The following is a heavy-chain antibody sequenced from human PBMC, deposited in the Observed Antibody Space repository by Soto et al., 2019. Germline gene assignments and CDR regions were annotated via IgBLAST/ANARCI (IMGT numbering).Heavy chain of an antibody. CDR2: IDHSGST. V-gene: IGHV4-4*02. CDR3: ARGPETCNARNCLLYYYSYMHV. CDR1: GASISSNTW. Sequence: QVQLQESGPGLVKPSGTLSPTCAVSGASISSNTWWTWVRQSPGKGLEWIVEIDHSGSTHYNPSLKSRVTISVDKCVNQFSLNLTSVTAADTAVYYCARGPETCNARNCLLYYYSYMHVWGRGTTVTVSS. D-gene: IGHD3-16*01. J-gene: IGHJ6*03.